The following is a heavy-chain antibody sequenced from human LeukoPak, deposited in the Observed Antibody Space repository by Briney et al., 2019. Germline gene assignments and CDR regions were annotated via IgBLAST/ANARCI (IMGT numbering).Heavy chain of an antibody. CDR1: GFTFSSYA. Sequence: PGGSLRLSCAASGFTFSSYAMSWVRQPPGKGLEWIGEVDHSGSTNYNPSLKSRVTTSADTSMNQFSLRLSSVTAADTAVYYCARGRRSSGRHDATDIWGQGTMVTVSS. J-gene: IGHJ3*02. D-gene: IGHD6-19*01. CDR3: ARGRRSSGRHDATDI. V-gene: IGHV4-34*01. CDR2: VDHSGST.